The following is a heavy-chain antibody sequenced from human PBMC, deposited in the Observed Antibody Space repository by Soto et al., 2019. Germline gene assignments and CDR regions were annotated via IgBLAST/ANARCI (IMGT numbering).Heavy chain of an antibody. CDR2: INHSGST. Sequence: LSLTCAVYGGSFSGYYWSWIRQPPGKGLEWIGEINHSGSTNYNPSLKSRVTISVDTSKNQFSLKLSSVTAADTAVYYCARHYRWLQLSYYFDYWGQGTLVTVSS. D-gene: IGHD5-12*01. V-gene: IGHV4-34*01. J-gene: IGHJ4*02. CDR1: GGSFSGYY. CDR3: ARHYRWLQLSYYFDY.